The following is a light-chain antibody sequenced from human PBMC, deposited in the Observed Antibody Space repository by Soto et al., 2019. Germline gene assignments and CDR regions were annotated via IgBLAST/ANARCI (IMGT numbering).Light chain of an antibody. Sequence: EIGLTQSPGTLSLSPGERATLSCRASQSVSSSYLAWYQQKPGQAPRLLIYGASSRATGIPDRFSGSGSGTYFTLTISRLEPEDFAVYYCQQYGSSPPKYTFGQGTKLEIK. CDR1: QSVSSSY. CDR3: QQYGSSPPKYT. CDR2: GAS. J-gene: IGKJ2*01. V-gene: IGKV3-20*01.